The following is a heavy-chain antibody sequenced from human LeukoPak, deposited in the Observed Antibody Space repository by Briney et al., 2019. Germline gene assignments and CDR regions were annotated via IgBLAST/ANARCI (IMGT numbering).Heavy chain of an antibody. V-gene: IGHV3-15*01. Sequence: GGSLRLSCAASGFTFSNAWMSWVRQAPGKGLEWVGRIKSKTDGGTTDYAAPVKGRFTISRDDSKNTLYLQMNSLKTEDTAVYYCTTTSQGVVAVAATLAVSMDVWGQGTTVTVSS. D-gene: IGHD2-15*01. CDR3: TTTSQGVVAVAATLAVSMDV. CDR2: IKSKTDGGTT. CDR1: GFTFSNAW. J-gene: IGHJ6*02.